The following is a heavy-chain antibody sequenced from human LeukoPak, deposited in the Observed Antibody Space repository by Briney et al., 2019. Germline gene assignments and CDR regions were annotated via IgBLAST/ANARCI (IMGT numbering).Heavy chain of an antibody. J-gene: IGHJ6*03. CDR1: GGSTRSSSYY. V-gene: IGHV4-39*01. CDR3: ARGRMFTIFSYYMDV. CDR2: IYYSGNA. D-gene: IGHD3-9*01. Sequence: SETLSLTCTVSGGSTRSSSYYWDWIRQPPGKGLEWIGTIYYSGNAYYNPSLESRVSISVDTSKNQFSLKLSSVTAADTAVYYCARGRMFTIFSYYMDVWGKGTTVTVSS.